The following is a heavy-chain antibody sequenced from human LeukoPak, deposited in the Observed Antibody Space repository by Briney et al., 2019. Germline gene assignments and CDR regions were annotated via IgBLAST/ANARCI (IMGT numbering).Heavy chain of an antibody. J-gene: IGHJ4*02. CDR3: ARGGTRVLEWLFVDY. CDR1: GYTFTSYY. CDR2: INPSGGST. V-gene: IGHV1-46*01. D-gene: IGHD3-3*01. Sequence: RASVKVSCKASGYTFTSYYMHWARQAPGQGLEWMGIINPSGGSTSYAQKFQGRVTMTRDTSTSTVYMELSSLRSEDTAVYYCARGGTRVLEWLFVDYWGQGTLVTVSS.